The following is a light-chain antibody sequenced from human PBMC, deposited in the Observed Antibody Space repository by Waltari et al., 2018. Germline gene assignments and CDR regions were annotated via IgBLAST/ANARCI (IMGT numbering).Light chain of an antibody. CDR1: QTLLFPTNNQKD. V-gene: IGKV4-1*01. J-gene: IGKJ1*01. CDR2: WAS. CDR3: QQYYGTPRT. Sequence: DIVLTQSPDSLAVSLGEGATINCKSSQTLLFPTNNQKDLAGYQQKPRQPPKLLVSWASTRASGVPYRFRASGSGTDYTLTISNLQAEDVAVYYCQQYYGTPRTFGQGTRVEIK.